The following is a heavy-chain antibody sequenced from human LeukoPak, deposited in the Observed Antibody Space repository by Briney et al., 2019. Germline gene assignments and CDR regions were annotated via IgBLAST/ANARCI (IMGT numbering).Heavy chain of an antibody. CDR1: GGSISSYY. CDR3: ARMGRSRQLRIPPDYYFDY. Sequence: PSETLSLTCTVSGGSISSYYWSWIRQPPGKGLEWIGYIYYSGSTSYNPSLKSRVTISVDTSKNQFSLKLSSVTAADTAVYYCARMGRSRQLRIPPDYYFDYWGQGTLVTVSS. CDR2: IYYSGST. V-gene: IGHV4-59*01. J-gene: IGHJ4*02. D-gene: IGHD6-6*01.